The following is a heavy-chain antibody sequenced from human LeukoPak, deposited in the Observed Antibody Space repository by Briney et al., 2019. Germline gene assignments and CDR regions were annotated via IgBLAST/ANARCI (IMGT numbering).Heavy chain of an antibody. CDR3: VRALFH. CDR2: IYHSGST. V-gene: IGHV4-38-2*02. Sequence: SETLSLTCTVSGYSISSGYYWGWIRQPPGKGLEWIGSIYHSGSTYYNPSLKSRVTISVDTSKNQFSLKLSSVTAADTAVYYCVRALFHWGQGTLVTVSS. D-gene: IGHD2-21*01. CDR1: GYSISSGYY. J-gene: IGHJ4*02.